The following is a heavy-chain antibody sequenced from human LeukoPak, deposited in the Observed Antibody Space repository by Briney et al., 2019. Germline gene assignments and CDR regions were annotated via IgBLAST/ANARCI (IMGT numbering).Heavy chain of an antibody. CDR1: GFTFDDYA. CDR3: ARGSYRGIVSPGQH. J-gene: IGHJ1*01. V-gene: IGHV3-9*01. CDR2: ISWNSGSI. Sequence: GRSLRLSCAASGFTFDDYAMHWVRQAPGKGLEWVSGISWNSGSIGYADSVKGRFTISRDNAKNSLYLQMNSLRAEDTALYYCARGSYRGIVSPGQHWGQGTLVTVSS. D-gene: IGHD5/OR15-5a*01.